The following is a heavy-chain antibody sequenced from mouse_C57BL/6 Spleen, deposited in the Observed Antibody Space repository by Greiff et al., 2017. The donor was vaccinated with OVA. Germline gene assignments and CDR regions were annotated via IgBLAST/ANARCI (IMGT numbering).Heavy chain of an antibody. V-gene: IGHV1-50*01. Sequence: QVQLQQPGAELVKPGASVKLSCKASGYTFTSYWMQWVKQRPGQGLEWIGEIDPSDSYTNYNQKFKGKATLTVDPASSTAYMQLSSLTSEDSAVYYCARSSPLITTVRYYFDYWGQGTTLTVSS. CDR3: ARSSPLITTVRYYFDY. CDR1: GYTFTSYW. D-gene: IGHD1-1*01. CDR2: IDPSDSYT. J-gene: IGHJ2*01.